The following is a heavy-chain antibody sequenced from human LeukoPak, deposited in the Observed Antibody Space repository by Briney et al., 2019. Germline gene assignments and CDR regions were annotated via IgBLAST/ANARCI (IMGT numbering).Heavy chain of an antibody. CDR3: AREVVRWFGENLERDYYYYGMDV. V-gene: IGHV3-66*01. Sequence: GGSLRLSCAASGFTVSSNYMSWVRQAPGKGLEWVSVIYSGGSTYYADSVKGRFTISRDNSKNTLYLQMNSLRAEDTAVYYCAREVVRWFGENLERDYYYYGMDVWGQGTTVTVSS. CDR1: GFTVSSNY. D-gene: IGHD3-10*01. J-gene: IGHJ6*02. CDR2: IYSGGST.